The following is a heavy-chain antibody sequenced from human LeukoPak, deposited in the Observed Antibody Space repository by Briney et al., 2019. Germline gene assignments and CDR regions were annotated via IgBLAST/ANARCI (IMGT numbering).Heavy chain of an antibody. J-gene: IGHJ4*02. CDR1: GFTFSNYE. CDR3: AKVSGSGWHFDH. CDR2: ISSSGSLI. V-gene: IGHV3-48*03. D-gene: IGHD6-19*01. Sequence: PGGSLRLSCAASGFTFSNYEMNWVRQAPGKGLEWVSFISSSGSLIYYADFVKGRFTISRDSAKNSLYLQMDSLRVEDTAVYYCAKVSGSGWHFDHWGQGTLVTVSS.